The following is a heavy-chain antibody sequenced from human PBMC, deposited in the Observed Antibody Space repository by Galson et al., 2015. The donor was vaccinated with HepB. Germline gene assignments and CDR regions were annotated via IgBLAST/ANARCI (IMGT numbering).Heavy chain of an antibody. J-gene: IGHJ4*02. CDR1: GFTFSSYG. Sequence: LRLSCAASGFTFSSYGMHWVRQAPGKGLEWVAVIWYDGSNKYYADSVKGRFTISRDNSKNTLYLQMNSLRAEDTAVYYCAREGVISGWYLPSTLGAINYFDYWGQGTLVTVSS. CDR2: IWYDGSNK. D-gene: IGHD6-19*01. V-gene: IGHV3-33*01. CDR3: AREGVISGWYLPSTLGAINYFDY.